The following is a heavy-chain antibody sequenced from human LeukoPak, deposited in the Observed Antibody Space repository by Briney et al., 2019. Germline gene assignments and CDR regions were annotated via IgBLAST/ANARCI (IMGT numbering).Heavy chain of an antibody. D-gene: IGHD5-18*01. V-gene: IGHV1-18*01. CDR1: GYTFTSYG. CDR3: ARWNRATVPGYYYYYYMDV. J-gene: IGHJ6*03. Sequence: GASVKVSCKASGYTFTSYGISWVRQAPGQGLEWMGWISAYNGNTNYAQKLQGRVTMTTDTSTNTAYMELRSLRSDDTAVYYCARWNRATVPGYYYYYYMDVWGKGTTVTISS. CDR2: ISAYNGNT.